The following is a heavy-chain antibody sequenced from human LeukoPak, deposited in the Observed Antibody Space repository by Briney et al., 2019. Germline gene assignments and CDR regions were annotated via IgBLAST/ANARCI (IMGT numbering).Heavy chain of an antibody. CDR3: TPDLRLEFSPPGC. CDR2: IKSNTDGGTT. CDR1: GFSFSNAW. V-gene: IGHV3-15*01. J-gene: IGHJ4*02. Sequence: PRGSLRVSCATLGFSFSNAWMSWVRQAPGKGLEWVGRIKSNTDGGTTDYAAPVKGRFTISRDDSKNTLYLQMNSLKPEDTAVYFCTPDLRLEFSPPGCWGQGTLVTVSS. D-gene: IGHD3-3*01.